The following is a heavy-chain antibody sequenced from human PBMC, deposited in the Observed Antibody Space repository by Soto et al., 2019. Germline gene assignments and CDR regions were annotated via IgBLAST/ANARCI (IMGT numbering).Heavy chain of an antibody. CDR2: IIPIFGTA. CDR3: ARAREQLVPGLYYYYYGMDV. J-gene: IGHJ6*02. V-gene: IGHV1-69*13. CDR1: GGTFSSYA. D-gene: IGHD6-13*01. Sequence: GASVKVSCKASGGTFSSYAISWVRQAPGQGLEWMGGIIPIFGTANYAQKFQGRVTITADESTSTAYMELSSLRSEDTAVYYCARAREQLVPGLYYYYYGMDVWGQGTTVTVSS.